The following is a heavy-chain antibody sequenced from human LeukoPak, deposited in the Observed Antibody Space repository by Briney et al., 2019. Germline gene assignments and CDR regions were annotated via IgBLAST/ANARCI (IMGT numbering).Heavy chain of an antibody. CDR1: GFTFSSYS. CDR3: ARRFRYYDSSGYPYYYYMDV. J-gene: IGHJ6*03. V-gene: IGHV3-48*01. CDR2: ISSSSSTI. D-gene: IGHD3-22*01. Sequence: GGSLRLSYAASGFTFSSYSMNWVRQAPGKGLEWVSYISSSSSTIYYADSVKGRFTISRDNAKNSLYLQMNSLRAEDTAVYYCARRFRYYDSSGYPYYYYMDVWGKGTTVTVSS.